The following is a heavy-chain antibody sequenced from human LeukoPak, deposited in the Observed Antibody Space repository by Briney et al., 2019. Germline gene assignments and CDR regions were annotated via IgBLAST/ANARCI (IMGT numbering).Heavy chain of an antibody. CDR2: IRYDGSNQ. CDR1: GFTFSSYG. V-gene: IGHV3-30*02. D-gene: IGHD6-19*01. CDR3: AKDMGYNTGWTRFDY. Sequence: PGGSLRLSCAASGFTFSSYGMYWVRQAPGKGLEWVAFIRYDGSNQYYADSVKGRFTISRDSSKNTLYLQMNSLRGDDTAVYYCAKDMGYNTGWTRFDYRGQGTLVTVSS. J-gene: IGHJ4*02.